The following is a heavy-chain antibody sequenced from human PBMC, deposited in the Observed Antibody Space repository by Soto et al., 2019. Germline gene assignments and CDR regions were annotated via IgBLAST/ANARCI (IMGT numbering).Heavy chain of an antibody. Sequence: PGGSLRLSCAASGFTFSSYAMSWVRQAPGKGLEWVSGISGSGGYTDYAGSVKGRFTISRDNSKNTLYLQMNSLRAEDTAAYYCAKVGSYYYDGMDFWGQGTTVTVSS. CDR3: AKVGSYYYDGMDF. D-gene: IGHD1-26*01. CDR1: GFTFSSYA. J-gene: IGHJ6*02. V-gene: IGHV3-23*01. CDR2: ISGSGGYT.